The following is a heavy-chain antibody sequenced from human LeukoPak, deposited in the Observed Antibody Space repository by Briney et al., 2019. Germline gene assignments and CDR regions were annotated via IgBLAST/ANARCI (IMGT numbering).Heavy chain of an antibody. J-gene: IGHJ3*02. CDR3: ARPSSSSWYPDAFDI. CDR2: IYYSGST. D-gene: IGHD6-13*01. Sequence: SETLSLTCTVSGGSISSYYWSWIRQPPGKGLEWIGYIYYSGSTNYNPSLKSRVTISVDTSKNQFSLKLSSVTAADTAVYYCARPSSSSWYPDAFDIWGQGTMVTVSS. V-gene: IGHV4-59*08. CDR1: GGSISSYY.